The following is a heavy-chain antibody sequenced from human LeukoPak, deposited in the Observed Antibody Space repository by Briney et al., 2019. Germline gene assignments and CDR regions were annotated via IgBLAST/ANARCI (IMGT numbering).Heavy chain of an antibody. CDR3: ARAGTYGDSHFHFDY. V-gene: IGHV4-59*01. J-gene: IGHJ4*02. Sequence: SETLSLTCTVSDGSISSYYWSWIRQPPGKGLEWIGYIYYSGSTNYNPSLKSRVTISVDTSKNQFSLKLSSVTAADTAVYYCARAGTYGDSHFHFDYWGQGTLVTVSS. CDR1: DGSISSYY. CDR2: IYYSGST. D-gene: IGHD4-17*01.